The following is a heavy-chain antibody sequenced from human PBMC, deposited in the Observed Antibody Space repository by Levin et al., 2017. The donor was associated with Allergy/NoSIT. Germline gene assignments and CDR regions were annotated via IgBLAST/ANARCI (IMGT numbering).Heavy chain of an antibody. J-gene: IGHJ5*02. CDR1: GDSISSDNYY. Sequence: SQTLSLTCAVSGDSISSDNYYWSWIRQPPGKGLEWIGFIYYTGDAYYTPSLRGRVTISLDTSRNQISLKLTSVTAADTAVYYCARKRERGYCSNTSCSSFDPWGQGTLVTVSS. CDR2: IYYTGDA. CDR3: ARKRERGYCSNTSCSSFDP. D-gene: IGHD2-2*01. V-gene: IGHV4-30-4*01.